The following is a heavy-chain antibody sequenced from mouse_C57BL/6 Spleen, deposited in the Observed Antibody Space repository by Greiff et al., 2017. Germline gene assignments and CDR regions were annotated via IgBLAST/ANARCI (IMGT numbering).Heavy chain of an antibody. D-gene: IGHD1-1*01. CDR3: AKYGSREQDWWLDV. J-gene: IGHJ1*03. CDR2: INPGSGGT. Sequence: QVHVKQSGAELVRPGTSVKVSCKASGYAFTNYLIEWVKQRPGQGLEWIGVINPGSGGTNYNAKFKGKATLTADKSSSTAYMQLSSLTSEDSAVYICAKYGSREQDWWLDVWGTGTTVTVSS. CDR1: GYAFTNYL. V-gene: IGHV1-54*01.